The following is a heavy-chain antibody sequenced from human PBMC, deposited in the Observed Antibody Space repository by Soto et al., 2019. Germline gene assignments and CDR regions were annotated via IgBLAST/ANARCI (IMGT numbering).Heavy chain of an antibody. Sequence: QVQLQESGPRLVKPSETLSLTCVVSGGSINSSYWWNWVRQPPGKGLEWIGEISPGGRTNVNPSLKSRATISVDKSKNHLSLKLDSVTAADTAVYYCAREVSGIQAFDYWGQGTLVTVSS. CDR2: ISPGGRT. CDR3: AREVSGIQAFDY. CDR1: GGSINSSYW. J-gene: IGHJ4*02. D-gene: IGHD1-20*01. V-gene: IGHV4-4*02.